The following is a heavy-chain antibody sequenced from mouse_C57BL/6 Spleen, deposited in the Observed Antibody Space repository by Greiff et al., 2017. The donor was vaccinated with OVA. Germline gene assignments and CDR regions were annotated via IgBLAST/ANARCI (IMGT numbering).Heavy chain of an antibody. V-gene: IGHV5-17*01. CDR1: GFTFSDYG. CDR3: ARNSNPAWFAY. Sequence: EVQLVESGGGLVKPGGSLKLSCAASGFTFSDYGMHWVRQAPEKGLEWVAYISSGSSTIYYADTVKGRFTISRDNAKNTLFLQMTSLRSEDTAMYYCARNSNPAWFAYWGQGTLVTVSA. J-gene: IGHJ3*01. CDR2: ISSGSSTI. D-gene: IGHD2-5*01.